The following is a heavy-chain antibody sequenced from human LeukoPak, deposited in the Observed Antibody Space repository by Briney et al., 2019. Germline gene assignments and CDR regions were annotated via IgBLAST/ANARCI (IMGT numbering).Heavy chain of an antibody. CDR3: AKVSGSYRLYFDY. CDR1: GFTVSSNY. CDR2: IYSGGST. J-gene: IGHJ4*02. Sequence: GGSLRLSCAASGFTVSSNYMSWVRQAPGKGLEWVSVIYSGGSTYYADSVKGRFTISRDNSKNTLYLQMNSLRAEDTAVYYCAKVSGSYRLYFDYWGQGTLVTVSS. V-gene: IGHV3-53*01. D-gene: IGHD1-26*01.